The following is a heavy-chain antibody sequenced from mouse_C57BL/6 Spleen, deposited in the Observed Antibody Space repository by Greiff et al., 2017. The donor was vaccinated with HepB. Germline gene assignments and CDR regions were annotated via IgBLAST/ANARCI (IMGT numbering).Heavy chain of an antibody. CDR1: GFTFSDYG. V-gene: IGHV5-17*01. CDR2: ISSGSSTI. D-gene: IGHD2-3*01. CDR3: ARCYDGYYVDY. J-gene: IGHJ2*01. Sequence: EVHLVESGGGLVKPGGSLKLSCAASGFTFSDYGMHWVRQAPEKGLEWVAHISSGSSTIYYADTVKGRFTISRDNAKNTLFLQMTSLRSEDTAMYYCARCYDGYYVDYWGQGTTLTVSS.